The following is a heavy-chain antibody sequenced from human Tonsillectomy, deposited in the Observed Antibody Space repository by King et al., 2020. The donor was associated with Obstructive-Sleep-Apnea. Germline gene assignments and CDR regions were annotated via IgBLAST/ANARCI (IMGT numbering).Heavy chain of an antibody. CDR3: AREDQLLFTDAFDI. CDR2: IYYSGST. CDR1: GGSISSYY. D-gene: IGHD2-2*01. V-gene: IGHV4-59*01. J-gene: IGHJ3*02. Sequence: PLQESGPGLVKPSETLSLTCTVSGGSISSYYWSWLRQPPGKGLEWIGYIYYSGSTNYNPSLKSRVTISVDTSKNQFSLKLSSVTAADTAVYYCAREDQLLFTDAFDIWGQGTMVTVSS.